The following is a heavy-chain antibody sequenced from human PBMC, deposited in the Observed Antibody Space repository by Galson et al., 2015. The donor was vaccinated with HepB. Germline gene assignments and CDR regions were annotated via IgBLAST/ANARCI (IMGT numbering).Heavy chain of an antibody. V-gene: IGHV3-33*01. CDR2: IWYDGSEK. D-gene: IGHD5-24*01. CDR1: GFTFSNYG. J-gene: IGHJ4*02. CDR3: ARGESRDGYNEGY. Sequence: SLRLSCAASGFTFSNYGMHWVRQAPGKGLEWVAVIWYDGSEKYYADSVKGRFTISRDNSKKMMSLQMNSLRVEDTAVYYCARGESRDGYNEGYWGQGTLVTVSS.